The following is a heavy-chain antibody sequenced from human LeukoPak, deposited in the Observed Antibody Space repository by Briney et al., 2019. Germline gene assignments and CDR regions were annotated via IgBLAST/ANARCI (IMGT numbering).Heavy chain of an antibody. CDR1: GGTFSSYA. Sequence: SVKVSCKASGGTFSSYAISWVRQAPGQGLEWMGRIIPILGIANYAQKFQGGVTITADKSTSTAYMELSSLRSEDTAVYYCARLGAVAGTLVYGMDVWGQGTTVTVSS. CDR3: ARLGAVAGTLVYGMDV. CDR2: IIPILGIA. V-gene: IGHV1-69*04. D-gene: IGHD6-19*01. J-gene: IGHJ6*02.